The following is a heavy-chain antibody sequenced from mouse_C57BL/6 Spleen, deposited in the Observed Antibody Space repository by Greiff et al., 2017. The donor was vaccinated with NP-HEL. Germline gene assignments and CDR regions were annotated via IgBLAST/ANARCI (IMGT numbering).Heavy chain of an antibody. V-gene: IGHV5-17*01. J-gene: IGHJ3*01. CDR3: ARTGGLRGWFAY. Sequence: DVHLVESGGGLVKPGGSLKLSCAASGFTFSDYGMHWVRQAPEKGLEWVAYISSGSSTIYYADTVKGRFTISRDNTKNTLILQMTSLRSEGTAMYYCARTGGLRGWFAYWGQGTLVAVSA. CDR1: GFTFSDYG. CDR2: ISSGSSTI. D-gene: IGHD2-4*01.